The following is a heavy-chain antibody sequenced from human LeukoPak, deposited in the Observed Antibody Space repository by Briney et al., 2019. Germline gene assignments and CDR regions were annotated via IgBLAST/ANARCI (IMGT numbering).Heavy chain of an antibody. J-gene: IGHJ4*02. CDR2: INHSGST. D-gene: IGHD3-10*01. V-gene: IGHV4-34*01. CDR1: GGSFSGYY. CDR3: ATDGSGSYPR. Sequence: SETLSLTCAVYGGSFSGYYRSWIRQPPGKGLEWIGEINHSGSTNYNPSLKSRVTISVDTSKNQFSLKLSSVTAADTAVYYCATDGSGSYPRWGQGTLVTVSS.